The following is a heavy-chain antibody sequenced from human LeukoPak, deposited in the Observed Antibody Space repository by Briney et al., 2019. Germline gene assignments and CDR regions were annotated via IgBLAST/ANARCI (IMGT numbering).Heavy chain of an antibody. CDR3: ARAYCTNGVCYHRYFDY. J-gene: IGHJ4*02. V-gene: IGHV4-34*10. D-gene: IGHD2-8*01. CDR2: FYDSETT. CDR1: GEYFSTYY. Sequence: SETLSLTCAVYGEYFSTYYYSWIRQPPGKGLEWIGSFYDSETTYYNPSLKSRITMSVDTSKNHFSLKLRSVTAADTAVYYCARAYCTNGVCYHRYFDYWGQGTLVTVSS.